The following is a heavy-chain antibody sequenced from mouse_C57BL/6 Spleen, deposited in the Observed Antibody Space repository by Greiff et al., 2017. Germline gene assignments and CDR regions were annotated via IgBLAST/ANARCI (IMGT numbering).Heavy chain of an antibody. V-gene: IGHV1-55*01. CDR1: GYTFTSYW. D-gene: IGHD1-1*01. CDR3: ASNYYGSSYDYFDY. Sequence: VQLQQPGAELVKPGASVKMSCKASGYTFTSYWITWVKQRPGQGLEWIGDIYPGSGSTNYNEKFKSKATLTVDTSSSTAYMQLSSLTSEDSAVYYCASNYYGSSYDYFDYWGQGTTLTVSS. CDR2: IYPGSGST. J-gene: IGHJ2*01.